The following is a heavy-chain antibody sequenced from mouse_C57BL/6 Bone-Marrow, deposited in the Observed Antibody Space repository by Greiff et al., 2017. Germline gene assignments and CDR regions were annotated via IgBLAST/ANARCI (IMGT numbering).Heavy chain of an antibody. CDR3: ARGGITTVIAYYAMVY. Sequence: VQLKESVAELVRPGASVKLSCTASGFNIKNTYMHWVKQRPEQGLEWIGRIDPANGNTKYAPKFQGKATITADTSSNTAYLQLSSLTSEDTAIYYCARGGITTVIAYYAMVYWDQGPSATVPS. J-gene: IGHJ4*01. V-gene: IGHV14-3*01. CDR2: IDPANGNT. D-gene: IGHD1-1*01. CDR1: GFNIKNTY.